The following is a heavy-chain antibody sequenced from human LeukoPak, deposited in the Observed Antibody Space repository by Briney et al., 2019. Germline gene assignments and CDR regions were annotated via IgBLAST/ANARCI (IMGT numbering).Heavy chain of an antibody. V-gene: IGHV4-59*08. Sequence: SETLSLTCTVSGGSISSYYWSWIRQPPGKGLEWIGYIYYSGSTNYNPSLKSRVTISVDTSKNQFSLKLSSVTAADTAVYYCARQGISSLYGSGSYSRYNWFDPWGQGTLVTVSS. CDR3: ARQGISSLYGSGSYSRYNWFDP. J-gene: IGHJ5*02. D-gene: IGHD3-10*01. CDR1: GGSISSYY. CDR2: IYYSGST.